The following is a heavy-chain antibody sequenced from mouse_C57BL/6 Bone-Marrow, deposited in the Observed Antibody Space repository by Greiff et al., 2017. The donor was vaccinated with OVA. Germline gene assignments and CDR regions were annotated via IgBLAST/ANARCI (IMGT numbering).Heavy chain of an antibody. J-gene: IGHJ1*03. D-gene: IGHD2-3*01. CDR3: ARHRWSYWYLDV. Sequence: EVKLVESGGGLVQPGASLKLSCAASGFTFSDYYMYWVRQTPEKRLEWVAYISNGGGSTYYPDTVKGRFTISRANAKNTLYLQMSRLKSEDSAMYYCARHRWSYWYLDVGGTGTTVTVSA. CDR1: GFTFSDYY. V-gene: IGHV5-12*01. CDR2: ISNGGGST.